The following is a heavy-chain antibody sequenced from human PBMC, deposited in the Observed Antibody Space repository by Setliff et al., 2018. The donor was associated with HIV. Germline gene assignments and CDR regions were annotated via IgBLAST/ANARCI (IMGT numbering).Heavy chain of an antibody. V-gene: IGHV4-61*09. J-gene: IGHJ5*02. CDR2: VYVGGTV. Sequence: SETLSLTCTVPGGSMSSGSYSWTWLRQPAGKEPELIGHVYVGGTVIYNPSLASRLTISIVPSKNQFSLDLRSVTAADTAKYYCARGRTIGVSAVFFDPWGQGTPVTVSS. CDR1: GGSMSSGSYS. D-gene: IGHD3-3*01. CDR3: ARGRTIGVSAVFFDP.